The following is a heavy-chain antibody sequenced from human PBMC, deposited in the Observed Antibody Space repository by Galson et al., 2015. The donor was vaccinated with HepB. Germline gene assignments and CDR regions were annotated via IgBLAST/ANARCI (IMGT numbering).Heavy chain of an antibody. D-gene: IGHD6-13*01. CDR3: ARGGSSSWYEGHWFDP. V-gene: IGHV1-69*13. Sequence: SVKVSCKASGGTFSSYAISWVRQAPGQGLEWMGGIIPIFGTANYAQKFQGRVTVTADESTSTAYMELSSLRSEDTAVYYCARGGSSSWYEGHWFDPWGQGTLVTVSS. J-gene: IGHJ5*02. CDR1: GGTFSSYA. CDR2: IIPIFGTA.